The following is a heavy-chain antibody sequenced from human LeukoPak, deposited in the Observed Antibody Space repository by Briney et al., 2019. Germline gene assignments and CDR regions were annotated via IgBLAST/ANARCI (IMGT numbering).Heavy chain of an antibody. CDR3: ARTTSPRGAEFDY. V-gene: IGHV5-10-1*01. D-gene: IGHD1-26*01. CDR1: GYSFTSYW. CDR2: IDPSDSYT. Sequence: GESLKISCKGSGYSFTSYWISWVRQMPGKGLEWMGRIDPSDSYTNYSPSFQGHVTISADKSISTACLQWSSLKASDTAMYYCARTTSPRGAEFDYWGQGTLVTVSS. J-gene: IGHJ4*02.